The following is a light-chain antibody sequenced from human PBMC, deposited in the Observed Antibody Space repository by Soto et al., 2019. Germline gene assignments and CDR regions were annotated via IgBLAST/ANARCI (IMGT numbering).Light chain of an antibody. Sequence: QSALTQPASVSVSPGQSITSSCTGSGRDIGAYNYVSWYQQHPGKAPKLIIYEVENRPSGVSNRFSASKSAFTASLTISGLQAEDEADYYCSSYTTSYFYVFGPGTKVTVL. V-gene: IGLV2-14*01. CDR3: SSYTTSYFYV. J-gene: IGLJ1*01. CDR2: EVE. CDR1: GRDIGAYNY.